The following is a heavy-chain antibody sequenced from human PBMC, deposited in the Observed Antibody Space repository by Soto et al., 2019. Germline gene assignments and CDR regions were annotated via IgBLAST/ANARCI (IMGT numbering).Heavy chain of an antibody. Sequence: XGSLILSCVAPGFTFSNYVMSWVRQAPGKGLECVAAIAGNGGILYYTDSVKGRFSISRDNSKNTLHLQMNSLRAEDTAVYYCARRQFFSFDYWGQGNLVTVSS. CDR1: GFTFSNYV. V-gene: IGHV3-23*01. CDR3: ARRQFFSFDY. J-gene: IGHJ4*02. CDR2: IAGNGGIL. D-gene: IGHD6-19*01.